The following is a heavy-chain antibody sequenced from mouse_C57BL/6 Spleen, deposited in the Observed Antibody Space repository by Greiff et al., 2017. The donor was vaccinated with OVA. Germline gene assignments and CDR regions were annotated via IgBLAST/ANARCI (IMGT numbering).Heavy chain of an antibody. Sequence: QVQLQQSGAELVRPGASVTLSCKASGYTFTDYEMHWVKQTPVHGLEWIGAIDPETGGTAYNQKFKGKAILTADKSSSTAYMELRSLTSEDSAVYYCTRRASYYGSSPGWYFDVWGTGTTVTVSS. V-gene: IGHV1-15*01. CDR2: IDPETGGT. CDR3: TRRASYYGSSPGWYFDV. CDR1: GYTFTDYE. J-gene: IGHJ1*03. D-gene: IGHD1-1*01.